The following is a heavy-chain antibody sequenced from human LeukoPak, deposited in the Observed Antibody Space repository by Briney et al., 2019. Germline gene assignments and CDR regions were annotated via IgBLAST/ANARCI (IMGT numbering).Heavy chain of an antibody. CDR2: IYYSGST. D-gene: IGHD2-2*01. V-gene: IGHV4-39*07. Sequence: SETLSLTCTVSGGSISSSSYYWGWIRQPPGKGLEWIGSIYYSGSTYYNPSLKSRVTISVDTSKNQFSLKLSSVTAADTAVYYCARDQGTSAHYGMDVWGQGTTVTVSS. CDR1: GGSISSSSYY. CDR3: ARDQGTSAHYGMDV. J-gene: IGHJ6*02.